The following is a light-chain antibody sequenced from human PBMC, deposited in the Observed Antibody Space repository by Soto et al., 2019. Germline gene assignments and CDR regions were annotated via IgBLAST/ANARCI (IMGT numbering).Light chain of an antibody. CDR2: AAS. CDR3: QQSYSTSFT. V-gene: IGKV1-39*01. Sequence: DIQMTQSPSSLSAYVGDRVTITCRASQTVTTYLNWYQQKPGEAPKLLIYAASTLHTGVPSRFSGSGSGTDFTLNITGLQPEDFANYFCQQSYSTSFTFGPGTTVDIK. J-gene: IGKJ3*01. CDR1: QTVTTY.